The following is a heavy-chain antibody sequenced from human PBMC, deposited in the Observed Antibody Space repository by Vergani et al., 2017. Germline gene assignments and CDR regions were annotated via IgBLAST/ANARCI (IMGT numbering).Heavy chain of an antibody. CDR1: GYSISSGYY. V-gene: IGHV4-38-2*02. Sequence: QVQLQESGPGLVKPSETLSLTCTVSGYSISSGYYWGWIRQPPGKGLEWIGSIYHSGSTNYNPSLKSRVTISVDTSKNQFSLKLSSVTAADTAVYYCARAYGDTAMPRFDYWGQGTLVTVSS. J-gene: IGHJ4*02. CDR2: IYHSGST. CDR3: ARAYGDTAMPRFDY. D-gene: IGHD5-18*01.